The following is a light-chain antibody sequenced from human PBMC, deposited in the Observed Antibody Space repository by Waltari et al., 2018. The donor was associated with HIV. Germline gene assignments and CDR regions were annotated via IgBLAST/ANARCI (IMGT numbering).Light chain of an antibody. V-gene: IGKV1-9*01. CDR2: AAS. CDR1: QGISSY. Sequence: DIQLTQSPSFLSASVGDRVTITCRASQGISSYLAWYQQKPGKAPKLLIYAASTLQSGVPSRFSGSGSGTEFTLTISSLQPEDSATYYCQQLNSYPSLTLGGGTKVEIK. J-gene: IGKJ4*01. CDR3: QQLNSYPSLT.